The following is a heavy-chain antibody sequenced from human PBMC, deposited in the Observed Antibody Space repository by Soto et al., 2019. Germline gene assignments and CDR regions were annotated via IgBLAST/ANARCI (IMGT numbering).Heavy chain of an antibody. J-gene: IGHJ2*01. V-gene: IGHV4-4*07. CDR2: LSASGRT. CDR3: ARGMGRYFDL. D-gene: IGHD2-8*01. Sequence: XGTLSLTCAISGDSIGNFYWSWIRQPAGKGLESLGRLSASGRTNYSPSLQSRVTMSLDRSKNRFSLRLTSVSAADTAVYFCARGMGRYFDLWGRGTLVTVSS. CDR1: GDSIGNFY.